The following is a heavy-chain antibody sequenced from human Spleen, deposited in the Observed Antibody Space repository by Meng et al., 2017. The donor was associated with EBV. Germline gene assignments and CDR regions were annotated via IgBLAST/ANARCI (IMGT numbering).Heavy chain of an antibody. J-gene: IGHJ4*02. CDR2: IFHSGNT. CDR3: ARDVSSGRYYAYGH. V-gene: IGHV4-4*02. Sequence: QGPLQGPGPGLVKPSGTPSLTCAVSGDSFSTSNWCSWVRQPPRQGPEWSREIFHSGNTTYNTYLKSRVTISVDTSKNQFSLNLTFVTAADTAVYYGARDVSSGRYYAYGHWGQGTLVTVSS. D-gene: IGHD1-26*01. CDR1: GDSFSTSNW.